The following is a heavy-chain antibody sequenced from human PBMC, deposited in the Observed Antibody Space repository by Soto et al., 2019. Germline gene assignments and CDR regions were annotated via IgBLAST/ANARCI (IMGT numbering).Heavy chain of an antibody. CDR1: GFTFSSYA. Sequence: RGSLRLSCAASGFTFSSYAMSWVRQAPGKGLEWVSAISGSGGSTYYADSVKGRFTISRDNSKNTLYLQMNSLRAEDTAVYYCAKDSSGWEYGPLHFDYWGQGTLVTVSS. D-gene: IGHD6-19*01. CDR2: ISGSGGST. V-gene: IGHV3-23*01. J-gene: IGHJ4*02. CDR3: AKDSSGWEYGPLHFDY.